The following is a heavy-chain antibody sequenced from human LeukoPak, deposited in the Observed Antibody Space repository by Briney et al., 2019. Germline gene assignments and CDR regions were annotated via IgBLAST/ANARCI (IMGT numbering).Heavy chain of an antibody. CDR2: ISAYNGNT. CDR1: GYTFTSYG. D-gene: IGHD1-1*01. J-gene: IGHJ4*02. CDR3: AREGLERPFDY. Sequence: ASVTLSCKASGYTFTSYGISWVRQAPGQGLEWMGWISAYNGNTNYAQKPQGRVTMTTDTSTSTAYMELRSLRSDDTAVYYCAREGLERPFDYWGQGTLVTVSS. V-gene: IGHV1-18*01.